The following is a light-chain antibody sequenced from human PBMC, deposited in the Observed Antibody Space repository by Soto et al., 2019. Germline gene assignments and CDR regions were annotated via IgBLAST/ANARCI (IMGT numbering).Light chain of an antibody. J-gene: IGLJ2*01. V-gene: IGLV4-69*01. CDR2: LNSDGSH. Sequence: QPVLTQSPSASASLGASVKLTCTLSSGHSNYAIAWHQQQPEKGPRYLMKLNSDGSHSKGDGIPDRFSGSSSGAERYLTISGLQSEDEADYYCQTWGTGPLVFGGGTKLTVL. CDR3: QTWGTGPLV. CDR1: SGHSNYA.